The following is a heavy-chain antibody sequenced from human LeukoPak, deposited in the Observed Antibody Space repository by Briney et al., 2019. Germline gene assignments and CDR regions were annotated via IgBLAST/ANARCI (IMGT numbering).Heavy chain of an antibody. V-gene: IGHV3-23*01. J-gene: IGHJ4*02. CDR3: VKRMGCSDFNCYAELDF. D-gene: IGHD5-12*01. CDR1: GFIFSNFA. Sequence: GGSLRLSCRTSGFIFSNFAMNWVRQAPGKGLEWVSTISSNGGRTYYANSVKRRFSASRDNSKNTLYLQMNTLRAEDTAIYYCVKRMGCSDFNCYAELDFWGQGTLLTVSS. CDR2: ISSNGGRT.